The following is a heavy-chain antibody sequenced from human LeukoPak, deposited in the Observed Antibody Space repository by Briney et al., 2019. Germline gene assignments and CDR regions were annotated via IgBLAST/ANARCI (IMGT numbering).Heavy chain of an antibody. D-gene: IGHD6-19*01. J-gene: IGHJ4*02. V-gene: IGHV3-49*04. CDR1: GFTFGDYA. CDR2: IRSKAYGGTT. CDR3: IREQWLFTNLEWYFDY. Sequence: PGGSLRLSCRASGFTFGDYAMSWVRQAPGKGLEWVGFIRSKAYGGTTEYAASVKGRFTISRDDSKSIAYLQMNSLKTEDTAVYYCIREQWLFTNLEWYFDYWGQGTLVTVSS.